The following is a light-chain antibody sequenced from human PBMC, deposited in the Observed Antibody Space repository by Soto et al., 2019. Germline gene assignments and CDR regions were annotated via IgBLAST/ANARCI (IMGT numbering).Light chain of an antibody. CDR1: NNDVGAYNY. CDR3: SSYTRSNTVL. Sequence: QPASVSGSPGQSITISCTGTNNDVGAYNYVSWFQQHPGKAPKTMIYDVSNRPSGVSNRFSGSKSGNTASLTISGLQAEDEADYYCSSYTRSNTVLFGGGTKLTVL. CDR2: DVS. V-gene: IGLV2-14*03. J-gene: IGLJ3*02.